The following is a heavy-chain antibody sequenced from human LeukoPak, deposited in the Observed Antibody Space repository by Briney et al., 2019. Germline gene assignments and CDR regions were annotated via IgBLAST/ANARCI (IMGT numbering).Heavy chain of an antibody. D-gene: IGHD6-13*01. CDR3: ASGAAADLY. CDR2: INHSGST. CDR1: GGSFSGYY. V-gene: IGHV4-34*01. Sequence: SETLSLTCAVYGGSFSGYYWSWIRQPPGKGLEWIGEINHSGSTNYNPSLKSRVTISVDTSKNQFSLKLSAVTAADTAVYYCASGAAADLYWGQGTLVTVSS. J-gene: IGHJ4*02.